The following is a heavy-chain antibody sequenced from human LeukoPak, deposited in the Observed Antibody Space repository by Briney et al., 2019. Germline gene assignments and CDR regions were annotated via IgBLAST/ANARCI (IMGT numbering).Heavy chain of an antibody. V-gene: IGHV4-59*01. J-gene: IGHJ4*02. Sequence: SETLSLTCTVSGGPISSYYWSWIRQPPGKGLEWIGYIYYSGSTNYNPSLKSRVTISVDTSKNQFSLKLSSVTAADTAVYYCARALYSYGFEDYWGQGTLVTVSS. CDR2: IYYSGST. CDR1: GGPISSYY. CDR3: ARALYSYGFEDY. D-gene: IGHD5-18*01.